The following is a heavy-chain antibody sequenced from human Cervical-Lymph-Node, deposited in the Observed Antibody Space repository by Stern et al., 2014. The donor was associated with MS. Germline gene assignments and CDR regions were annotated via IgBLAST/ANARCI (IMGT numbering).Heavy chain of an antibody. CDR2: ISGSGGST. CDR1: GFTFSSYA. V-gene: IGHV3-23*04. CDR3: AKDDRTSFNYYYYYGMDV. D-gene: IGHD3-22*01. Sequence: EVQLVESGGGLVQPGGSLRLSCAASGFTFSSYAMSWVRQAPGKGLEWVSAISGSGGSTYYADSVKGRFTISRDNSKNTLYLQMNSLRAEDTAVYYCAKDDRTSFNYYYYYGMDVWGQGTTVTVSS. J-gene: IGHJ6*02.